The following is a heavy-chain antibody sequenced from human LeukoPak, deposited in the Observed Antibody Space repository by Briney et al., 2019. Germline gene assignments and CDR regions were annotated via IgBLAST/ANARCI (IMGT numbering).Heavy chain of an antibody. Sequence: GGSLRLSCAASGFTFSDYYMSWIRQAPGKGLEWVSYISSSGSTVYYADSVKGRFTISRDNAKNSLYLQMNSLRAEDTAVYYCARDRGYYDSSGYYYNYWGQGTLVTVSS. J-gene: IGHJ4*02. V-gene: IGHV3-11*01. CDR3: ARDRGYYDSSGYYYNY. CDR1: GFTFSDYY. CDR2: ISSSGSTV. D-gene: IGHD3-22*01.